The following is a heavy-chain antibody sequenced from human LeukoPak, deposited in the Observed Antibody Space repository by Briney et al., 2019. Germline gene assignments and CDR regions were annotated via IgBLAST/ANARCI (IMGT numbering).Heavy chain of an antibody. J-gene: IGHJ4*02. CDR3: ARQDGYYTIYYFDY. D-gene: IGHD5-24*01. CDR1: GGSISSYY. Sequence: SETLSLTCTVSGGSISSYYWSWIRQPPGKGLEWIGYIYYSGSTNYNPSLKSRVTISVDTSKNQFSLKLSSVTAADTAAYYCARQDGYYTIYYFDYWGQGTLVTVSS. V-gene: IGHV4-59*08. CDR2: IYYSGST.